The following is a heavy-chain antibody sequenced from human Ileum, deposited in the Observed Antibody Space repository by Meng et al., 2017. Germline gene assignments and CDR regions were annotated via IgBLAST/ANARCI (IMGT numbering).Heavy chain of an antibody. CDR2: TYPGDSAS. J-gene: IGHJ4*02. D-gene: IGHD3-10*01. CDR3: ARAAKPDNYYDSGSSYNY. Sequence: GGSLRLSCAVSGFDLSSYEMHWVRQAPGKGLEWMAITYPGDSASRYSPSFQGQVTISVDKSISTAYLQWSSLKASDTAMYYCARAAKPDNYYDSGSSYNYWGQGTLVTVSS. V-gene: IGHV5-51*01. CDR1: GFDLSSYE.